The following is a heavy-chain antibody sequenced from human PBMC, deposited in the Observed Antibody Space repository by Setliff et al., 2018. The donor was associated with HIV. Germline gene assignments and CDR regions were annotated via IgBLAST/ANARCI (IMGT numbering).Heavy chain of an antibody. CDR1: GFTFSSYS. D-gene: IGHD3-16*01. V-gene: IGHV3-21*04. CDR3: ARDCAYVRCPFFDY. Sequence: PGGSLRLSCAASGFTFSSYSMNWVRQAPGKGLEWVSSISSSSSYIYYADSVKGRFTISRDNAKNSLYLQMNSLRAEDTAVYYCARDCAYVRCPFFDYWGQGTLVTVSS. CDR2: ISSSSSYI. J-gene: IGHJ4*02.